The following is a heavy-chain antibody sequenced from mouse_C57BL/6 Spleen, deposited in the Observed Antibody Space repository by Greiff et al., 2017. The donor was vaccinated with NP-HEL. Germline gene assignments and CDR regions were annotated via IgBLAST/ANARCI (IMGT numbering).Heavy chain of an antibody. J-gene: IGHJ2*01. CDR2: VYPYNGGT. CDR1: GFTFTDYY. Sequence: VQLQQSGPVLVKPGPSVKISCKASGFTFTDYYMHWVKQSHGKSLEWIGLVYPYNGGTSYTQKFKGKATLTVDTSSSTAYMELNSLTSEDTAVYYCARSHYGSRDLGYFDYWGQGTTLTVSS. V-gene: IGHV1-36*01. D-gene: IGHD1-1*01. CDR3: ARSHYGSRDLGYFDY.